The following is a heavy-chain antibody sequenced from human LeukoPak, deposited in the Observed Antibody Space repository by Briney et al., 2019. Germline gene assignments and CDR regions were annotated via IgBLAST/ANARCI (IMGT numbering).Heavy chain of an antibody. CDR1: GGSFSGYY. J-gene: IGHJ4*02. Sequence: SETLSLTCAVYGGSFSGYYWSWIRQPPGKGLEWIGEINHSGSTNYNPSLKSRVTISVDTSKNQFSLKLRSVTAAGTAVYYCARVRRSRLAELDYWGQGTLVTVSS. V-gene: IGHV4-34*01. D-gene: IGHD1-14*01. CDR3: ARVRRSRLAELDY. CDR2: INHSGST.